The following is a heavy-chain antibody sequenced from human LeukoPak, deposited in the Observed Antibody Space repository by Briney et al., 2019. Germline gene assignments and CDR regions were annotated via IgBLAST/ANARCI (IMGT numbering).Heavy chain of an antibody. CDR2: IFDGKTI. CDR3: ASGAWAARLNS. Sequence: NPGGSLRLSCAASGFTFSSYSMNWVRQSPGKGLEWIGDIFDGKTINYNPSLKSRVTISAATSSQQFSLNLKSVTAADTAVYFCASGAWAARLNSWAQGALVIVSS. D-gene: IGHD4-23*01. CDR1: GFTFSSYS. V-gene: IGHV4-34*12. J-gene: IGHJ4*02.